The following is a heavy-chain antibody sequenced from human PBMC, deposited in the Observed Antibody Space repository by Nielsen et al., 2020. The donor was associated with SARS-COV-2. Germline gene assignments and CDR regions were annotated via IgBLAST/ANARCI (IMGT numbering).Heavy chain of an antibody. CDR3: ARGRGRSSGWTRAEYFQH. J-gene: IGHJ1*01. CDR2: IDGNGKNI. D-gene: IGHD6-19*01. Sequence: SLIIYWASLGLSFRSYWMSWVRQAAGKALEWLSYIDGNGKNIFYADSVKGRFTISRDNADNSLSLQMNSLRAEDTAVYYCARGRGRSSGWTRAEYFQHWGQGTLVTVSS. CDR1: GLSFRSYW. V-gene: IGHV3-48*03.